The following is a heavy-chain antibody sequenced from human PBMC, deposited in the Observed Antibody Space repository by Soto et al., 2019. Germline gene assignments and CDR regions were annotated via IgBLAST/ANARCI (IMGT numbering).Heavy chain of an antibody. J-gene: IGHJ4*02. CDR2: ISSSSSYI. CDR1: GFTFSSYS. D-gene: IGHD3-10*01. Sequence: EVQLVESGGGLVKPGGSLRLSCAASGFTFSSYSMNWVRQAPGKGLEWVSSISSSSSYIYYADSVKGRFTISRDNAKNSLYLQMNSLRAEDTAVYYCARVGSYSMTGDYWGQGTLVTVSS. CDR3: ARVGSYSMTGDY. V-gene: IGHV3-21*01.